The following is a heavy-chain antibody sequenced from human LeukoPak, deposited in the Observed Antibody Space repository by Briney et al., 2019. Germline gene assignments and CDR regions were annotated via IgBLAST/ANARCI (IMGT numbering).Heavy chain of an antibody. CDR1: GYSISSGYY. V-gene: IGHV4-38-2*01. Sequence: PSETLSLTCAVSGYSISSGYYWGWIRQPPGKGLEWIGSIYHSGSTYYNPSLKSRVTISVDTSKNQFSLKLSSVTAADTAVYYCARRSSIDYYYYYYMDVWGKGTTVTVSS. D-gene: IGHD2-2*01. CDR2: IYHSGST. J-gene: IGHJ6*03. CDR3: ARRSSIDYYYYYYMDV.